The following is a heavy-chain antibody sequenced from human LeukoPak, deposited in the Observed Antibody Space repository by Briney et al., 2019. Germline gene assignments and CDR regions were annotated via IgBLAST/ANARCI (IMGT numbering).Heavy chain of an antibody. CDR1: GGSISSYY. D-gene: IGHD5-24*01. CDR2: IYNSGST. V-gene: IGHV4-59*01. J-gene: IGHJ3*02. CDR3: ARGRRDGYRDAFDI. Sequence: SETLSLTCTVSGGSISSYYWSWIRQPPGKGLEWIGYIYNSGSTNYNSSLKSRVTISVDTSKNQFSLKLSSVTAADTAVYYCARGRRDGYRDAFDIWGQGTMVTVSS.